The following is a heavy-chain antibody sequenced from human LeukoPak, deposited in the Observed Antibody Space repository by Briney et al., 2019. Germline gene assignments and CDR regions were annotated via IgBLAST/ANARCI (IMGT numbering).Heavy chain of an antibody. Sequence: PGGSLRLSCAASGFTFSSYAMSWVRQAPGKGLEWVSAISGSGGSTYYADSVKGRFTISRDNSKNTLYLQMNSLRAEDTALYYCAKDLASVVAPDFDYWGQGTLVTVSS. J-gene: IGHJ4*02. CDR1: GFTFSSYA. CDR3: AKDLASVVAPDFDY. V-gene: IGHV3-23*01. D-gene: IGHD2-15*01. CDR2: ISGSGGST.